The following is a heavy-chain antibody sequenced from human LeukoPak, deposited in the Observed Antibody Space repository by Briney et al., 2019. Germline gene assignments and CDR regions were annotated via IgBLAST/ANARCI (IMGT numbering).Heavy chain of an antibody. V-gene: IGHV3-48*01. CDR3: AKDIGDSSSWYLWAFDI. D-gene: IGHD6-13*01. J-gene: IGHJ3*02. CDR1: GFTFSSYS. Sequence: GGSLRLSCAASGFTFSSYSMNWVRQAPGKGLEWVSYISSSSSTIYYADSVKGRFTISRDNSKNTLYLQMNSLRAEDTAVYYCAKDIGDSSSWYLWAFDIWGQGTMVTVSS. CDR2: ISSSSSTI.